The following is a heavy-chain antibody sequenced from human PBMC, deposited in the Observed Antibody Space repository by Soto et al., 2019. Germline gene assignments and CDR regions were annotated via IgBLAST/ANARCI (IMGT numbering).Heavy chain of an antibody. D-gene: IGHD3-16*01. CDR3: ARSPLGYDYVRQTWREVGDSFDI. V-gene: IGHV4-34*12. J-gene: IGHJ3*02. CDR1: GASLGGFH. CDR2: LIHGGST. Sequence: TLSLTRAIYGASLGGFHWTWLRQAPGKGLEWIGELIHGGSTNYNPSLKSRVSFSLDTSKNQFSLHLMSVTAADTAVYYCARSPLGYDYVRQTWREVGDSFDIWGRGTMVTVSS.